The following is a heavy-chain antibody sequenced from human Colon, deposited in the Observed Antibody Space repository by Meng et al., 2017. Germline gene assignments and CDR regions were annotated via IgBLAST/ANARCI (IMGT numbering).Heavy chain of an antibody. Sequence: VQSQESGPGLVKPSEPLSRTGAVSGGSVSGSNWWGWVRQPPEKGLEWIGEVHYSGSNNYNPSLKSRVTMSVDKSKNHFSLNLTSVTAADTGVYYCATGLRHGDWFDPWGPGTLVTVSS. V-gene: IGHV4-4*02. CDR1: GGSVSGSNW. J-gene: IGHJ5*02. D-gene: IGHD4-17*01. CDR3: ATGLRHGDWFDP. CDR2: VHYSGSN.